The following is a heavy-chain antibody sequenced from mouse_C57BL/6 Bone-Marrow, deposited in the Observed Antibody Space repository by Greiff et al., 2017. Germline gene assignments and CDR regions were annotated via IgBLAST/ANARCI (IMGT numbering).Heavy chain of an antibody. D-gene: IGHD2-2*01. CDR3: ARRSIYYGYDGPFAY. J-gene: IGHJ3*01. CDR2: IYPRSGNT. Sequence: QVQLQQSGAELARPGASVKLSCKASGYTFTSYGISWVKQRTEQGLEWIGEIYPRSGNTYYNEKFKGKATLTADKSSSTAYMELRSLTSEDSAVYFCARRSIYYGYDGPFAYWGQGTLVTVSA. V-gene: IGHV1-81*01. CDR1: GYTFTSYG.